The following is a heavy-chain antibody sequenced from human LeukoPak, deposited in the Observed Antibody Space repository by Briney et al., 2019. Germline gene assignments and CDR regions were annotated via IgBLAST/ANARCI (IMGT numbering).Heavy chain of an antibody. V-gene: IGHV3-21*01. CDR2: ISSSSSYI. D-gene: IGHD6-13*01. CDR3: ARRPAAAANWFDP. CDR1: GFTFSSYS. Sequence: GGSLRLSCAASGFTFSSYSMNWVRQAPGKGLEWVSSISSSSSYIYYADSVKGRFTISRDNAKNSLYLQMNSLRAEDTAVYYCARRPAAAANWFDPRGQGSLVTVSS. J-gene: IGHJ5*02.